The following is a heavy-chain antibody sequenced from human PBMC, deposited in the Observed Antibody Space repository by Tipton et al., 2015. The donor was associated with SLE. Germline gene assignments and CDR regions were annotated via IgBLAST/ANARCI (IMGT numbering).Heavy chain of an antibody. CDR2: INHSGRT. CDR3: ARGIGAFDI. V-gene: IGHV4-34*01. CDR1: GGSSSGYY. Sequence: TLSLTCAVYGGSSSGYYWSWIRQPPGRGLEWIGEINHSGRTNYKSSLKSRVTISVDTSKNQFSLKLSSVTAADTAVYYCARGIGAFDIWGQGTMVTVSS. J-gene: IGHJ3*02.